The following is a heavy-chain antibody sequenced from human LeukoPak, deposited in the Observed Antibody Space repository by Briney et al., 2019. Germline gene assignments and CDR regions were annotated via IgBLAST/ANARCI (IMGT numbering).Heavy chain of an antibody. CDR3: ARRVGANSRPLRGGMDV. D-gene: IGHD1-26*01. Sequence: PSETLSLTCAVYGGSFSGYYWSWLRQPPGKGLEWIGEINQSGSTTYNPSLKSRVTISVDTSKNQFSLKLSSVTAADTAVYYCARRVGANSRPLRGGMDVWGQGTTVTVSS. J-gene: IGHJ6*02. V-gene: IGHV4-34*01. CDR1: GGSFSGYY. CDR2: INQSGST.